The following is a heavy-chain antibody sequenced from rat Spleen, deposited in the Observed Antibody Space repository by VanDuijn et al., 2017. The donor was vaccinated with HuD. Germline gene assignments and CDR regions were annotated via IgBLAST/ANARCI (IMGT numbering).Heavy chain of an antibody. D-gene: IGHD1-2*01. V-gene: IGHV5-20*01. Sequence: EVQLVESGGGLVQPGRSMKLSCAASGFTFSNYDMAWVRQAPTKGLEWVASISYDGSSTYYRDSVKGRFTISRDNAKSTLYLQMDSLRSEDTATYYCTTGVAAGGYFDFWGPGTMVTVSS. CDR3: TTGVAAGGYFDF. J-gene: IGHJ1*01. CDR1: GFTFSNYD. CDR2: ISYDGSST.